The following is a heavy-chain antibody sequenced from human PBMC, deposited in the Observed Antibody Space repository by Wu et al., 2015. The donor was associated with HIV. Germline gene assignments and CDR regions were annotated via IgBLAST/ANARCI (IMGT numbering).Heavy chain of an antibody. CDR3: ARWEXLQLGSSFDL. V-gene: IGHV1-69*01. CDR2: IIPLSGTI. J-gene: IGHJ3*01. CDR1: GNTFTGYY. Sequence: QVQLVQSGAELKKPGASVKVSCKASGNTFTGYYLHWVRQAPGQGLEWVGGIIPLSGTINYSQMFKTKVTITADESTATAYMEIHSLTHADTAMYYCARWEXLQLGSSFDLVGHGTMVIVS. D-gene: IGHD1-1*01.